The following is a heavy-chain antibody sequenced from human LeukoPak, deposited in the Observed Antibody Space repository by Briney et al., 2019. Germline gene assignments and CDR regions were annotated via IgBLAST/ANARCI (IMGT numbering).Heavy chain of an antibody. V-gene: IGHV3-23*01. CDR2: ISGSGGST. CDR3: AQKGYGSLTYFDS. CDR1: GFTFSSYA. D-gene: IGHD3-10*01. J-gene: IGHJ4*02. Sequence: GGSLRLSCAASGFTFSSYAMRWVRQAPGKGLEWVSGISGSGGSTYYADSVKGRFTISRDNSKNTLYLQMNSLRAEDTAVYYCAQKGYGSLTYFDSWGQGTLVTVSS.